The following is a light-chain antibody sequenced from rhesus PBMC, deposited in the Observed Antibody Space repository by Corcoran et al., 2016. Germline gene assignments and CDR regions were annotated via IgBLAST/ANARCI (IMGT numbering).Light chain of an antibody. Sequence: DIQMTQSPSSLSASVGDTVTITCRASQSISSWLDWYQQKPGKAPKLLNYKASSLQSGVPSRFSGSGSGTDFTLTISSLQPEDFATYYCLQYSSSPYSFGQGTKVEIK. V-gene: IGKV1-22*01. CDR1: QSISSW. CDR3: LQYSSSPYS. J-gene: IGKJ2*01. CDR2: KAS.